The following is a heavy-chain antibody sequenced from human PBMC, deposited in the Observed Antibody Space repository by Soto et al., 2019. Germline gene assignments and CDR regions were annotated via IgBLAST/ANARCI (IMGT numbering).Heavy chain of an antibody. CDR1: GYTFTSYG. Sequence: QVQLVQSGVEVEKPGASVKVSCKASGYTFTSYGVSWVRQAPGQGLGWMGWISAYNGNTNYAQKFQGSVTMTTDTSTSTAYMELRSLRSADTAVYYCARDVPTVTKGGPDYWGQGTLVTVSS. CDR3: ARDVPTVTKGGPDY. CDR2: ISAYNGNT. D-gene: IGHD4-17*01. V-gene: IGHV1-18*01. J-gene: IGHJ4*02.